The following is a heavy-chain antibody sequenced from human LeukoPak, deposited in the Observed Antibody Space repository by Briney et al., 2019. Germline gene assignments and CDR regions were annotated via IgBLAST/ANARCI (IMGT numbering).Heavy chain of an antibody. D-gene: IGHD3-10*01. CDR1: GGSISSSSYY. J-gene: IGHJ4*02. CDR2: ISYSGST. V-gene: IGHV4-61*05. CDR3: ARGKYYYGSVTYYPFDY. Sequence: SETLSLTCTVSGGSISSSSYYWGWIRQPPGKGLEWIGYISYSGSTDYNPSLKSRVTISLDTPKNQFSLKSSSVTAADTALYYCARGKYYYGSVTYYPFDYWGQGTLVTVSS.